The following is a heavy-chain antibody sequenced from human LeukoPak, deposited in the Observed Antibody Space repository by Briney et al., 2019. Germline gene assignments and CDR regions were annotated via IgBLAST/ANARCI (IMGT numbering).Heavy chain of an antibody. CDR1: GFTFSSYA. Sequence: GRSLGLSCAASGFTFSSYAKHWVRQAPGKGLEWVAVTSYDGSNKYCADSVKGRFTISRDNSKNTLYLQMNSLRAEDTAVYYCARPRSSIYYYYGMDVWGKGTTVTVSS. V-gene: IGHV3-30*04. J-gene: IGHJ6*04. CDR2: TSYDGSNK. CDR3: ARPRSSIYYYYGMDV.